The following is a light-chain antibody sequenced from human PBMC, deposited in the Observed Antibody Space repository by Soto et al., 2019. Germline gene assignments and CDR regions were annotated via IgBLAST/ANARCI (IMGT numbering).Light chain of an antibody. V-gene: IGKV1-6*01. Sequence: AIQMTQSPSSLYASVGDRVTITCRASQGIRSELGWYQQKPGKAPRLLIYGGSTLQGGVPSRFSGSRSGTEFTLTISCLQPEDFATYYCLQDNSYPRTFGQGTKVEIK. J-gene: IGKJ1*01. CDR1: QGIRSE. CDR2: GGS. CDR3: LQDNSYPRT.